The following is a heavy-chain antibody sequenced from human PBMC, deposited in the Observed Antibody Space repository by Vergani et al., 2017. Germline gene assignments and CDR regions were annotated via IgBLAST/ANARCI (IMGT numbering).Heavy chain of an antibody. J-gene: IGHJ3*01. CDR2: IYPGDSEV. CDR3: ACGGDGSEDGGALQL. Sequence: EKQLVQSGSETKKPGESLKISCQAFGYIFSNFWIGWVRQRPGRGLEWMGIIYPGDSEVKSNPTFRGQVIFSVDTSVNTAYLQWRSLQASDTATYFCACGGDGSEDGGALQLWGQGTNITVSS. D-gene: IGHD3-10*01. V-gene: IGHV5-51*01. CDR1: GYIFSNFW.